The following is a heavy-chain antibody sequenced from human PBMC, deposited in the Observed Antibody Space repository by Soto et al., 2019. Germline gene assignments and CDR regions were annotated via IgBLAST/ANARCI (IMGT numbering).Heavy chain of an antibody. CDR1: GGSISSYY. CDR3: VILRRGAAAVLD. D-gene: IGHD6-13*01. V-gene: IGHV4-59*08. CDR2: IYYSGST. Sequence: SETLSLTCTVSGGSISSYYWSWIRQPPGKGLEWIGYIYYSGSTNYNPSLKSRVTISVDTSKNQFSLKLSSVTAADTAVYYCVILRRGAAAVLDWGQGTLVTVSS. J-gene: IGHJ4*02.